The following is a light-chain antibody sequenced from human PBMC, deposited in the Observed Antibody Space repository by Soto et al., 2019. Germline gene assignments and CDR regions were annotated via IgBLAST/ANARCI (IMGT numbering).Light chain of an antibody. V-gene: IGKV3D-20*02. CDR1: QTVNSSY. Sequence: TQYRKTLALAPVVSPTLFRMTSQTVNSSYLAWYQWKPGQAPRLLIYHASSRATGIPDRFSGSGSGTELYVTISSPQSDDFAVHSFHQPSATPSTIGPGTKVDIK. CDR2: HAS. J-gene: IGKJ3*01. CDR3: HQPSATPST.